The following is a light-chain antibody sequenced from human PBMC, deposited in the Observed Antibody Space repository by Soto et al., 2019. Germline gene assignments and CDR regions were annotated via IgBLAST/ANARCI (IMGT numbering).Light chain of an antibody. CDR3: CFFTGTASQYV. J-gene: IGLJ1*01. CDR1: NSDGGSSVY. Sequence: QSVLTQPASVSVSPGQSISFSCAGSNSDGGSSVYVSLYRQHPGKAPQLIIYEVNKRPSGVSNRFSGTKSGNTASLTISGLQPDDEADYYCCFFTGTASQYVFGPGTKVTVL. CDR2: EVN. V-gene: IGLV2-14*01.